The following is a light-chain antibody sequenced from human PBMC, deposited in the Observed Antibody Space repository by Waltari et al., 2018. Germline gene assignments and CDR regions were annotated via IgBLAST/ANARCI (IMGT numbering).Light chain of an antibody. Sequence: EIVMTQSPATLSVSPGERAILSCRASHSATTNLAWYQQTPGQAPRLLIYGASTRATDIPARFSGSGSGTEFTLTISSLQSEDCAVYYCHQYNDGPPFNFGQGTKLEIK. CDR1: HSATTN. V-gene: IGKV3-15*01. CDR3: HQYNDGPPFN. CDR2: GAS. J-gene: IGKJ2*01.